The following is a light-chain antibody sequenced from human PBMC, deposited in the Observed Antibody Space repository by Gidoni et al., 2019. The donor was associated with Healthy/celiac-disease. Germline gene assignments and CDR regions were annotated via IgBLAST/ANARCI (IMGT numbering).Light chain of an antibody. V-gene: IGLV2-11*01. CDR2: DVS. Sequence: QSALTKPRSVSGSPGQSVTISCTGTSSDVGGYNYVSLYQQHPGKAPKLMIYDVSKRPSGVPDRFSGSKSGNTASLTISGLQAEDEADYYCCSYAGSYPWVFGGGTKLTVL. CDR3: CSYAGSYPWV. CDR1: SSDVGGYNY. J-gene: IGLJ3*02.